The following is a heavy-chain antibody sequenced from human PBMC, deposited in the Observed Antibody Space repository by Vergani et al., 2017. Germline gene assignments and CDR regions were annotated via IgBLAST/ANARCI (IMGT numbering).Heavy chain of an antibody. V-gene: IGHV3-74*01. J-gene: IGHJ4*02. D-gene: IGHD1-26*01. Sequence: EVQLVESGGGLVQPGGSLRLSCAASGVPLSNAWTHGVRQGPGKGLEWVSRVGFDGSDTVYADSVKGRFTISKDSAMNTVHLQMTNVRAEDTAVYFCARDGAGTIDFDYWGPGILVTVSS. CDR3: ARDGAGTIDFDY. CDR1: GVPLSNAW. CDR2: VGFDGSDT.